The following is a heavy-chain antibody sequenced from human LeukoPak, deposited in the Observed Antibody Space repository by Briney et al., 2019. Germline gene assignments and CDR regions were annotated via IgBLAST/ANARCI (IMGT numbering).Heavy chain of an antibody. CDR3: ARLTTTVTFDY. CDR2: IYSSGGT. J-gene: IGHJ4*02. V-gene: IGHV3-66*01. D-gene: IGHD4-17*01. Sequence: GRSLRLSCAASGFTFSSYGIHWVRQAPGKGLEWVSVIYSSGGTNYADSVKGRFTISRDNSKNTLYLQMNSLTAEDTAVYYCARLTTTVTFDYWGQGTLVTVSS. CDR1: GFTFSSYG.